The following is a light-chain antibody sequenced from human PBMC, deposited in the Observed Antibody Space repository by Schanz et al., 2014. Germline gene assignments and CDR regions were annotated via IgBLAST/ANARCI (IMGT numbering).Light chain of an antibody. CDR3: SSYAGSNNEV. CDR2: DVS. V-gene: IGLV2-14*03. J-gene: IGLJ2*01. Sequence: QSALTQPASVSGSPGQSITISCTGTRSDVGGYNYVSWYQQHPGKAPKLMIYDVSNRPSGVSNRFSGSKSGNTASLTVSGLQAEDEADYYCSSYAGSNNEVFGGGTKLTVL. CDR1: RSDVGGYNY.